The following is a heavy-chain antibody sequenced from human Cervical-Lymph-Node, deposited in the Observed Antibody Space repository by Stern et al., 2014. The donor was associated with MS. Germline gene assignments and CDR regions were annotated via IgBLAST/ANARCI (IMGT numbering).Heavy chain of an antibody. D-gene: IGHD4-17*01. V-gene: IGHV1-18*01. CDR3: ARETTVTTSLDY. CDR1: GYTFTSYG. Sequence: VQLEESGAEVKKPGASVKVSCQASGYTFTSYGISWVRQAPGQGLEWLGWISAYNGNTNYAQKLQGRVPMTTDTSTSPAYMELRSLRSDDTAVYYCARETTVTTSLDYWGQGTLVTVSS. CDR2: ISAYNGNT. J-gene: IGHJ4*02.